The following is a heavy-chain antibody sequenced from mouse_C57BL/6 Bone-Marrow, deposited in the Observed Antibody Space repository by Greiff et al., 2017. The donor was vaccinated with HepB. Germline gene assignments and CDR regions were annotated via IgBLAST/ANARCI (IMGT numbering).Heavy chain of an antibody. D-gene: IGHD1-1*01. CDR2: ISYDGSN. CDR3: ARACGSSLDY. V-gene: IGHV3-6*01. Sequence: EVKLVESGPGLVKPSQSLSLTCSVTGYSITSGYYWNWIRQFPGNKLEWMGYISYDGSNNYNPSLKNRISITRDTSKNQFFLKLNSVTTEDTATYYCARACGSSLDYWGQGTTLTVSS. J-gene: IGHJ2*01. CDR1: GYSITSGYY.